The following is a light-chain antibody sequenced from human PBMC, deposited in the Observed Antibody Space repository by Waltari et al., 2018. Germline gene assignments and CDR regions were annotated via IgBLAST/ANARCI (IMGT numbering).Light chain of an antibody. CDR1: KSDFGDYNH. J-gene: IGLJ3*02. CDR2: DVS. V-gene: IGLV2-14*01. CDR3: SSYISSSTPWV. Sequence: QSALTQPAPVSGSPGQSITISCPGTKSDFGDYNHVSWYQQHPGKAPKVMIYDVSNRPSGVPNRYAGSKCGDAASLTISGLRAEDEGNYCCSSYISSSTPWVFGGGTKLTVL.